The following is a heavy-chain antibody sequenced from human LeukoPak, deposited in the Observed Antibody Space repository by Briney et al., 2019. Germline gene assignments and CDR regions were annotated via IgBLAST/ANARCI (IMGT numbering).Heavy chain of an antibody. V-gene: IGHV7-4-1*02. CDR1: GYTFTSYG. D-gene: IGHD4-23*01. CDR3: ARDIREYGGNPPSGGY. Sequence: GASVKVSCKDSGYTFTSYGISWVRQAPGQGLEWMGWINTNTGNPTYAQGFTGRFVFSLDTSVSTAYLQISSLKAEDTAVYYCARDIREYGGNPPSGGYWGQGTLVTVSS. J-gene: IGHJ4*02. CDR2: INTNTGNP.